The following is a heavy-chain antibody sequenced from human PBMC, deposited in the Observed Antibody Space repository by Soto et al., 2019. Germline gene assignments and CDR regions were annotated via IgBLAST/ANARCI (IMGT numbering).Heavy chain of an antibody. V-gene: IGHV3-53*01. Sequence: DVQLVESGGGLIQPGGSLRLSCAASGLTIRGKTYMTWVRQAPGKGLEWLSALYSEDGTFYADSVKGRFTTSSDSSKTTVYLQMNDLRPDDTAVYYCATWHEREHAFDVWGQGTTVTISS. J-gene: IGHJ3*01. CDR3: ATWHEREHAFDV. CDR1: GLTIRGKTY. CDR2: LYSEDGT. D-gene: IGHD1-1*01.